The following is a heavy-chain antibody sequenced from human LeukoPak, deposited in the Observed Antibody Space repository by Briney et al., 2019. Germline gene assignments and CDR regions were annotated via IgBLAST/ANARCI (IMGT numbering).Heavy chain of an antibody. CDR2: ISSSGAPI. Sequence: GGSLRLSCVASGFSFSNYEMNWVRQAPGKGLDWLSYISSSGAPIHYADSVEGRFTISRDNANNCLYLQLNSLKAEDTALYYCARGGTYYDILTGYYGSANGMDVWGRGTTVTVSS. D-gene: IGHD3-9*01. V-gene: IGHV3-48*03. J-gene: IGHJ6*04. CDR1: GFSFSNYE. CDR3: ARGGTYYDILTGYYGSANGMDV.